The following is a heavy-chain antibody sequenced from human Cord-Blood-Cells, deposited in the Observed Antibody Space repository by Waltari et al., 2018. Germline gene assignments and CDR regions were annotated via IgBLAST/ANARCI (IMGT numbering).Heavy chain of an antibody. Sequence: QVQLVQSGAEGQKPGASVKVSCQACGYTFTSYDINWERQAIVQGLEWMGWMNPNSGNTGYAQKCQGRVTMTRNTSISTAYMELSSLRSEDTAVYYCARGRRYGSGSYYYYGMDVWGQGTTVTVSS. CDR1: GYTFTSYD. D-gene: IGHD3-10*01. CDR2: MNPNSGNT. V-gene: IGHV1-8*01. CDR3: ARGRRYGSGSYYYYGMDV. J-gene: IGHJ6*02.